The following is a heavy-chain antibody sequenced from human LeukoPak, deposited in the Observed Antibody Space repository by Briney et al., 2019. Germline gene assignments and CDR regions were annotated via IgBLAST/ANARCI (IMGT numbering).Heavy chain of an antibody. D-gene: IGHD6-13*01. CDR1: GFTVSSNY. V-gene: IGHV3-66*01. J-gene: IGHJ6*03. Sequence: GGSLRLSCAASGFTVSSNYMSWVRQAPGKGLEWVSIIYSGGSTYYADSVKGRFTISRDNSKNTLYLQMNSLRAEDTAVYYCARDRTEQQLISRKEYYYMDVWGKGTTVTISS. CDR3: ARDRTEQQLISRKEYYYMDV. CDR2: IYSGGST.